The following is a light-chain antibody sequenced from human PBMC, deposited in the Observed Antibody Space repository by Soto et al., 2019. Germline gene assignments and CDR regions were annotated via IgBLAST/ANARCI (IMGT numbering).Light chain of an antibody. CDR3: SSYTSSSTLLYV. Sequence: QSALTQLAFVSGSPGQSITISCTGTSSDVGGYNYVSWYQQHPGKAPKLMIYDVSNRPSGVSNRFSGSKSGNTASLTISGLQAEDEADYYCSSYTSSSTLLYVFGTGTKLTVL. V-gene: IGLV2-14*01. J-gene: IGLJ1*01. CDR1: SSDVGGYNY. CDR2: DVS.